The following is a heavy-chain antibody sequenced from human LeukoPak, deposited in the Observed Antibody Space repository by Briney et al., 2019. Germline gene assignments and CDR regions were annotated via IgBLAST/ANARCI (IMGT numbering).Heavy chain of an antibody. V-gene: IGHV1-18*04. CDR1: GYTFTGYY. D-gene: IGHD3-22*01. CDR3: ARASASPTNSNSYYFETTKKNAFDI. Sequence: ASVKAACKASGYTFTGYYVHWVRQAPGQGLEWMGWISAYNGDKNYAQNLQGRVTMTTDTSTRTAYMELRSLSSDDTAVYYCARASASPTNSNSYYFETTKKNAFDIWGQGTMVTVSS. CDR2: ISAYNGDK. J-gene: IGHJ3*02.